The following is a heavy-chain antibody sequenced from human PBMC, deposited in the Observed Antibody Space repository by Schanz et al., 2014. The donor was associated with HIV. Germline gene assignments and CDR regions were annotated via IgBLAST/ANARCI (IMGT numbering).Heavy chain of an antibody. CDR3: AKVFGAYYDYVWGSYDY. CDR1: GFTFSDYY. D-gene: IGHD3-16*01. J-gene: IGHJ4*02. CDR2: ISSGGTTI. V-gene: IGHV3-11*01. Sequence: QVQLVESGGGLVKAGGSLRLSCAASGFTFSDYYMNWIRQAPGKGLEWVSYISSGGTTIYYADSVKGRFTVSRDNAKNSLYLQMKSLRVEDTAVYYCAKVFGAYYDYVWGSYDYWGQGTLVTVSS.